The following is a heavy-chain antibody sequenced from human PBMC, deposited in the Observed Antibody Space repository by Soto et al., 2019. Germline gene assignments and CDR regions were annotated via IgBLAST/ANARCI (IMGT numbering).Heavy chain of an antibody. D-gene: IGHD3-3*01. CDR1: GGSISSSSYY. Sequence: SETLSLTCTVSGGSISSSSYYWGWIRQPPGKGLEWIGSIYYSGSTYYKASLKSRVTMSVDTSKNQFSLRVSSVTAADTAVYYCARVATYYDFWSALTRPPGYYFDYWGQGTLVTVSS. CDR2: IYYSGST. J-gene: IGHJ4*02. V-gene: IGHV4-39*01. CDR3: ARVATYYDFWSALTRPPGYYFDY.